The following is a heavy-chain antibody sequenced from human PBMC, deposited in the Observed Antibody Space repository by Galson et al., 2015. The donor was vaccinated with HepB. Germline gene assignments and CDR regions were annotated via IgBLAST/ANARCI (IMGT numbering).Heavy chain of an antibody. D-gene: IGHD4/OR15-4a*01. CDR3: ATTVVLGLYYFDY. V-gene: IGHV3-72*01. J-gene: IGHJ4*02. CDR2: TRNKANSYTT. CDR1: GFTFSDHY. Sequence: SLRLSCAASGFTFSDHYMDWVRQAPGKGLEWVGRTRNKANSYTTEYAASVEGRFTISRDDSKNSLYLQMNSLKTEDTAVYYCATTVVLGLYYFDYWGQGTLVTVSS.